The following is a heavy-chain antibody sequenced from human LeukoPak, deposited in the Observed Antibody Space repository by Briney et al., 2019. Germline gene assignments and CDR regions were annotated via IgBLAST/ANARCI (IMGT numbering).Heavy chain of an antibody. Sequence: SETLSLTCAVYGGSFSGYYWSWIRQPPGKGLEWIGEINHRGSTNYNPSLKSRVTISVDTSKNQFSLKLSSVTAADTAVYYCARWSNCSSTSCYSGAFDIWGQGTMVTVSS. J-gene: IGHJ3*02. CDR1: GGSFSGYY. CDR2: INHRGST. D-gene: IGHD2-2*01. CDR3: ARWSNCSSTSCYSGAFDI. V-gene: IGHV4-34*01.